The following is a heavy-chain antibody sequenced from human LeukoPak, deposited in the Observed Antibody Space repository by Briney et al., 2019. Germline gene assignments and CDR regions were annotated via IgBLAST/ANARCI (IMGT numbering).Heavy chain of an antibody. Sequence: GGSLRLSCAASGFTSSNYAMNWVRQAPGKGLEWVSCISSSSSYIYYADSVKGRFTISRDNVKNSLNLQMNSLRAEDTAVYYCTRRGYGYWGQGTLVTVSS. CDR3: TRRGYGY. J-gene: IGHJ4*02. D-gene: IGHD5-18*01. CDR1: GFTSSNYA. CDR2: ISSSSSYI. V-gene: IGHV3-21*06.